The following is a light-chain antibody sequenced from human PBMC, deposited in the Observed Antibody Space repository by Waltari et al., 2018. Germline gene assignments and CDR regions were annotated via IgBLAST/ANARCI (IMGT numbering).Light chain of an antibody. V-gene: IGLV2-23*01. Sequence: QSALTQPASVSGSPGPSITIFCTGTSSAVGRYNLVSWYQQYPGKAPKLMIYEGSKRPSGVSNRFSGSKSGNTASLTISGLQAEDEADYYCCSYAGSTSWVFGGGTKLTVL. CDR1: SSAVGRYNL. CDR2: EGS. J-gene: IGLJ3*02. CDR3: CSYAGSTSWV.